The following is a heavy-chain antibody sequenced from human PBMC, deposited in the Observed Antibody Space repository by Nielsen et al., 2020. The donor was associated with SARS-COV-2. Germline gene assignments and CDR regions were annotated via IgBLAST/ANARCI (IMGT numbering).Heavy chain of an antibody. D-gene: IGHD5-12*01. CDR3: ARRRSGYDWFFGENWFDP. J-gene: IGHJ5*02. Sequence: VRQMPGKGLEWMGIIYPGDSGTRYSPSFQGQVTISADKSISTAYLQWSSLKASDTAMYYCARRRSGYDWFFGENWFDPWGQGTLVTVSS. V-gene: IGHV5-51*01. CDR2: IYPGDSGT.